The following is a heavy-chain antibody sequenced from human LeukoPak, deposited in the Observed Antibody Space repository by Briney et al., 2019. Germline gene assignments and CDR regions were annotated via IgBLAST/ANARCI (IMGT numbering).Heavy chain of an antibody. V-gene: IGHV3-7*01. CDR1: GLTIRTSW. D-gene: IGHD1-14*01. CDR3: GRDWHRAYDV. Sequence: GGSLRLSCAASGLTIRTSWMGWVRQGPGKGLEWVADIKEDGRDVEYVDAVEGRFTISIDNAKNLLYLEMNSLRADDTAVYYCGRDWHRAYDVWGQGAMVIVAS. CDR2: IKEDGRDV. J-gene: IGHJ3*01.